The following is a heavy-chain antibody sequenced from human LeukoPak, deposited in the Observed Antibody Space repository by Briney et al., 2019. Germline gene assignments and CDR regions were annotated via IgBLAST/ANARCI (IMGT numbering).Heavy chain of an antibody. CDR1: GFTFSSYS. CDR3: ATKGSSWDDY. V-gene: IGHV3-21*01. CDR2: ISSSSSYI. J-gene: IGHJ4*02. D-gene: IGHD6-13*01. Sequence: GGSLRLSCAASGFTFSSYSINWVRQAPGKGLEWVSSISSSSSYIYYADSVRGRFTISRDNAKNSLYLQMNSLRAEDTAVYYCATKGSSWDDYWGQGTLVTVSS.